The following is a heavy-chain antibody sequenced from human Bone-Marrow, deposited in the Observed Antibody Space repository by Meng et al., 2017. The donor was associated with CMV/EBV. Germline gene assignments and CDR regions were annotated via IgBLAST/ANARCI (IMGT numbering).Heavy chain of an antibody. CDR1: GFTFSSYS. CDR2: IYSGGST. D-gene: IGHD3-10*01. Sequence: GESLKISCAASGFTFSSYSMSWVRQVPGKGLEWVSVIYSGGSTYYADSVKGRFTISRDNSKNTMYLQMNSLRAEDTAVYYCARRLYGSGTLDYWGQGTLVTVSS. V-gene: IGHV3-53*01. J-gene: IGHJ4*02. CDR3: ARRLYGSGTLDY.